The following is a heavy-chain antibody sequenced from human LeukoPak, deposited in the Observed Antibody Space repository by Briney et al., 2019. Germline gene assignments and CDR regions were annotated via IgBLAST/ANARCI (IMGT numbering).Heavy chain of an antibody. D-gene: IGHD6-25*01. J-gene: IGHJ4*02. CDR1: GFTFSSYA. CDR3: AQRLAYYFVY. Sequence: GGSLRLSCAASGFTFSSYAMSWVRQAPGEGLECVSSISGSGGSTYYTDSVKGRFTISRDSSKSTLYLQMDSLRAEDTAVYYCAQRLAYYFVYWGQGTLVTVSS. CDR2: ISGSGGST. V-gene: IGHV3-23*01.